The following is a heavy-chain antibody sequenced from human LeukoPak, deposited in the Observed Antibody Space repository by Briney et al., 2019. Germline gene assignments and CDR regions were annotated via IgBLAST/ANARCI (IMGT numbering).Heavy chain of an antibody. CDR3: ARDRYCSSTSCNWFDP. CDR2: ISAYNGNT. CDR1: GYTFTSYG. J-gene: IGHJ5*02. Sequence: ASVKVSCKASGYTFTSYGISWVRQAHGQGLEWMGWISAYNGNTNYAQKLQGRVTMTTDTSTSTAYMELRSLRSDDTAVYYCARDRYCSSTSCNWFDPWGQGTLVTVSS. V-gene: IGHV1-18*01. D-gene: IGHD2-2*01.